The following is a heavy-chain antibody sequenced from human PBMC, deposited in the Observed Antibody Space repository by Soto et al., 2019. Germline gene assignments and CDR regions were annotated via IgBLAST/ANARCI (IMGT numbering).Heavy chain of an antibody. Sequence: QVQLVQSGAEVKKPGSSVRVSCEASESNFIDYAFSWVRQAPGQGLEWMGGIIPIIATADYAQKFQGRVTITADESTRTAYMEVTSLTSEDTAVYFCAGTYDTSGDYPYYFDYWGHGTPVTVSS. CDR3: AGTYDTSGDYPYYFDY. V-gene: IGHV1-69*01. CDR1: ESNFIDYA. J-gene: IGHJ4*01. CDR2: IIPIIATA. D-gene: IGHD3-22*01.